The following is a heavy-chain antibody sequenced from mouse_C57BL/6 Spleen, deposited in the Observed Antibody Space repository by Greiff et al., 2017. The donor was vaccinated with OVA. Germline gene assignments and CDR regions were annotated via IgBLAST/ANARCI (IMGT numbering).Heavy chain of an antibody. Sequence: EVKLQESGPELVKPGASVKISCKASGYSFTDYNMNWVKQSNGKSLEWIGVINPNYGTTSYNQKFKGKATLTVDQSSSTAYMQLNSLTSEDSAVYYCAGSSGSSYAMDYWGQGTSVTVSS. CDR1: GYSFTDYN. D-gene: IGHD3-2*02. CDR2: INPNYGTT. CDR3: AGSSGSSYAMDY. V-gene: IGHV1-39*01. J-gene: IGHJ4*01.